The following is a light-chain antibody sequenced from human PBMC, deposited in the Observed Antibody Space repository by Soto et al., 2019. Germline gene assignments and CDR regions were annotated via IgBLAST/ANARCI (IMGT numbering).Light chain of an antibody. CDR2: KAS. J-gene: IGKJ2*01. CDR1: QSISTW. V-gene: IGKV1-5*03. Sequence: DIQMTQSPSTLSASVGDRVTITCRASQSISTWLAWYQQKPGKAPKLLIYKASSLESGVPTRFRGSGSGTESNLTISSLQPDAVATYYCHHYNDCSPYTFGQGTKLEIK. CDR3: HHYNDCSPYT.